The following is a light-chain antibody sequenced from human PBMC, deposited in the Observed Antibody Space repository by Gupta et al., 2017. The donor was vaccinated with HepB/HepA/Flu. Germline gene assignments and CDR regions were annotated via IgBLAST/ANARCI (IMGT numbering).Light chain of an antibody. J-gene: IGKJ2*01. CDR3: QQYKNWPPYT. V-gene: IGKV3-15*01. Sequence: EIVMTQSPATLSVSPGERVTLSCRASQSISNYLAWYQQKPGQSPTLLIYHASTRATGVPVRFSGSGSGTDFTLTITGLQSEDFAVYYCQQYKNWPPYTFGQGTKLEIK. CDR1: QSISNY. CDR2: HAS.